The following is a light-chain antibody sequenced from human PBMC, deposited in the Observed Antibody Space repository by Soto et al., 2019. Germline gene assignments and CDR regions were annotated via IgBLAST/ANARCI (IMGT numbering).Light chain of an antibody. V-gene: IGLV2-23*02. CDR1: SSDVGRYHL. Sequence: QSALTQPASLSGSPGQSITISCTGSSSDVGRYHLVSWYQQHPAKSPKVIIYEVNNRPSGVSDRFSGSKSGNTASLTISGLQTEEEAEYFCCSFAGTHYVFGIGTKLTVL. J-gene: IGLJ1*01. CDR3: CSFAGTHYV. CDR2: EVN.